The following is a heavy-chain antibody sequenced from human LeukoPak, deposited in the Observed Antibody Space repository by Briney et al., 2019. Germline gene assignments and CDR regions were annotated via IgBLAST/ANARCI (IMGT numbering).Heavy chain of an antibody. CDR3: AREGEYSSSLH. D-gene: IGHD6-6*01. J-gene: IGHJ4*02. CDR2: IYYSGST. CDR1: GGSISSGDYY. V-gene: IGHV4-30-4*08. Sequence: SETLSLTCTVSGGSISSGDYYWSWIRQPPGKGLEWIGYIYYSGSTYCNPSLKSRVTISVDTSKNQFSLKLSSVTAADTAVYYCAREGEYSSSLHWGQGTLVTVSS.